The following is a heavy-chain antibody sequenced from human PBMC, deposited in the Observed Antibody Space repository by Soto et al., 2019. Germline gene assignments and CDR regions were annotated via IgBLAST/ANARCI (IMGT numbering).Heavy chain of an antibody. V-gene: IGHV3-30-3*01. Sequence: QVQLVESGGGVVQPGRSLRLSCAASGFTFSSYAMHWVRQAPGKGLEWVAVISYDGSNKYYADSVKGRFTISRGNSKNTVDLQMSSLRTEDTAVYYCARPLWRDDYNWGYFDLWGRGTLVTVSS. J-gene: IGHJ2*01. CDR2: ISYDGSNK. CDR3: ARPLWRDDYNWGYFDL. CDR1: GFTFSSYA. D-gene: IGHD4-4*01.